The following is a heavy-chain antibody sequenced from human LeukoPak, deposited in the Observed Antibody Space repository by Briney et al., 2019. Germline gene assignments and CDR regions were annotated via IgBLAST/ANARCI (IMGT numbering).Heavy chain of an antibody. CDR3: VRDLGHSRHYEY. J-gene: IGHJ4*02. D-gene: IGHD7-27*01. CDR1: GFTFSSYE. CDR2: ISSSGSTI. V-gene: IGHV3-48*03. Sequence: GGSLRLSCAASGFTFSSYEMNWVRQAPGKGLERVSYISSSGSTIYYADSVKGRFTISRDNAKNSLYLQMNSLRAEDTAVYFCVRDLGHSRHYEYWGQGALVTVSS.